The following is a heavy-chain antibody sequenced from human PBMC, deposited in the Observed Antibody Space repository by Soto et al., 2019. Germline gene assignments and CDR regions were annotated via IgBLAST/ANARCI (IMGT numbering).Heavy chain of an antibody. CDR2: ISSIASTI. CDR3: ARAAGIMTRGFHGMDG. Sequence: EVQLVESGGGLVQPGGSLRLSCAASGFAFSSYEMNWVRQSPGKGLEWLSYISSIASTIHYADSVKGRFTISRDNANNSVYLQMNSLTADDSAVYYCARAAGIMTRGFHGMDGWGQGTTVTVSS. J-gene: IGHJ6*02. CDR1: GFAFSSYE. D-gene: IGHD3-10*01. V-gene: IGHV3-48*03.